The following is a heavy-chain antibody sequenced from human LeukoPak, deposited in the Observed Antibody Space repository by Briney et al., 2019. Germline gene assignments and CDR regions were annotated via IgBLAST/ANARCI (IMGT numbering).Heavy chain of an antibody. V-gene: IGHV3-11*01. CDR1: GFIFSDYY. CDR2: ITSSASTI. J-gene: IGHJ4*02. CDR3: ARDRGGRYFDY. Sequence: GGSLRLSCAASGFIFSDYYMSWIRQAPGKGLEWVSYITSSASTIYYADSVKGRFTISRDNAKNSLYLQMNSLRAEDTAVYFCARDRGGRYFDYWGQGTLVAVSS. D-gene: IGHD3-9*01.